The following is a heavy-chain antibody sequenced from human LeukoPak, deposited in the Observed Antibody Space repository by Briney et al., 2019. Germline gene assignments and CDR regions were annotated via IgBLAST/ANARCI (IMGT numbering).Heavy chain of an antibody. CDR3: AREVGTSPGLYN. CDR2: IHSVGNT. J-gene: IGHJ4*02. V-gene: IGHV3-66*02. Sequence: PGGSLRLSCAASGFTVSDIYITWVRQSPGKGLEWVSLIHSVGNTYYADSVNGRFTISRDNSKNTLYLQMNSLTVEDTAVYYCAREVGTSPGLYNWGQGTLVTV. D-gene: IGHD2-2*01. CDR1: GFTVSDIY.